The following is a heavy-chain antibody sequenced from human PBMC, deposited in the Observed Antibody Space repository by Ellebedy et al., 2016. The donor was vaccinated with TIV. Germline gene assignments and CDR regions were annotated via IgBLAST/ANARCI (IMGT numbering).Heavy chain of an antibody. CDR3: AKRGDCSANSCLLRD. J-gene: IGHJ1*01. CDR1: GFTFSIHA. D-gene: IGHD2-2*01. V-gene: IGHV3-23*01. CDR2: AGGSDGST. Sequence: PGGSLRLSCAASGFTFSIHAMGWVRQAPGKGLEWVSSAGGSDGSTFYADSVRGRFTISRDNAKNTLYQQMNSLRAEDPAVYYCAKRGDCSANSCLLRDWGQGTLVTVSS.